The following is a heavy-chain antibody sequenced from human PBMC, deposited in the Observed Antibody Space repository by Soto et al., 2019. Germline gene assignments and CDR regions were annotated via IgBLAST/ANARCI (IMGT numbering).Heavy chain of an antibody. CDR3: TSDTFGLRDT. V-gene: IGHV3-74*01. CDR2: INPAGTIT. Sequence: MQMVESGGGSVQPGGSLRLSCAASGFPFSHYWMHWVRQTPGKGLVWVSRINPAGTITNYADSVEGRFTISRDNADSALFLQMNSLSPEDTAIYYCTSDTFGLRDTWGQGTLVTVSS. J-gene: IGHJ5*02. D-gene: IGHD3-16*01. CDR1: GFPFSHYW.